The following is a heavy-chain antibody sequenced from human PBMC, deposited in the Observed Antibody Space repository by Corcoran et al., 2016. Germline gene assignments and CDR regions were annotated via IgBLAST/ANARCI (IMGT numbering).Heavy chain of an antibody. V-gene: IGHV5-51*01. D-gene: IGHD3-16*01. CDR3: ARVARLGESLDY. Sequence: EVQLVQSGAEEKKPGESLKISCKGSGYIFTNYWIAWVRQMPGRGLEWMGVIYPPDSDTRYSPSSQGQVTISVDKSITTAYLQWGSLKAPDSAICYCARVARLGESLDYWGQGTLVTVSS. CDR1: GYIFTNYW. CDR2: IYPPDSDT. J-gene: IGHJ4*02.